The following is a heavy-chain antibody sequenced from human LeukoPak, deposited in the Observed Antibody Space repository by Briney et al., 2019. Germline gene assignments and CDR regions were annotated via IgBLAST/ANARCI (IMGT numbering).Heavy chain of an antibody. J-gene: IGHJ3*02. V-gene: IGHV4-59*08. CDR3: ARRIATIGDHDAFDI. Sequence: NSSETLSLTCTVSGGSISSYYWSWIRQPPGKGLEWIGYIYYSGSTNYNPSLKSRVTISVDTSKNQFSLKLSSVTAADTAVYYCARRIATIGDHDAFDIWGQGTMVTVSS. CDR2: IYYSGST. D-gene: IGHD3-16*01. CDR1: GGSISSYY.